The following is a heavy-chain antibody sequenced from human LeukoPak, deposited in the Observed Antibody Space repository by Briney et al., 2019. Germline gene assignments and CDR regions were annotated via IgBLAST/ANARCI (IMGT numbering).Heavy chain of an antibody. CDR2: ISSSGSYI. CDR3: AKRNTMVRGGPCFDY. V-gene: IGHV3-21*04. J-gene: IGHJ4*02. D-gene: IGHD3-10*01. CDR1: RFTFSSYS. Sequence: GGSLRLSCAASRFTFSSYSMNWVRQAPGKGLEWVSSISSSGSYIYYADSVKGRFTISRDSAKNSLYLQMNDLRPDNTAIYYCAKRNTMVRGGPCFDYWGQGLLVTVSS.